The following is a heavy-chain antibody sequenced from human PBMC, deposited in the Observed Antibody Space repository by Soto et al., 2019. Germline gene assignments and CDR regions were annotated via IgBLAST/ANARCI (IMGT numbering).Heavy chain of an antibody. D-gene: IGHD3-9*01. CDR1: GGTFSSYA. CDR3: ARELRYFDWLYPHFGC. V-gene: IGHV1-69*13. Sequence: SVKVSCKASGGTFSSYAISWVRQAPGQGLEWMGGIIPIFGTANYAQKFQGRVTITADESTSTAYMELSSLRSEDTAVYYCARELRYFDWLYPHFGCWGRGTLVTVSS. J-gene: IGHJ4*02. CDR2: IIPIFGTA.